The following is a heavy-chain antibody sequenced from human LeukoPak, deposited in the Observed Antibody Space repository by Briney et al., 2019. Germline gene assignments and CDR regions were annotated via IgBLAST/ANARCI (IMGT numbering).Heavy chain of an antibody. V-gene: IGHV1-69*06. CDR2: IIPIFGTA. J-gene: IGHJ3*02. Sequence: AVKVSCKASGGTFSSYAISWVRQAPGQGLEWMGGIIPIFGTANYAQKFQGRVTITADKSTSTAYMELSSLRSEDTAVYYCARDFIAADDAFDIWGQGTMVTVSS. CDR3: ARDFIAADDAFDI. D-gene: IGHD6-25*01. CDR1: GGTFSSYA.